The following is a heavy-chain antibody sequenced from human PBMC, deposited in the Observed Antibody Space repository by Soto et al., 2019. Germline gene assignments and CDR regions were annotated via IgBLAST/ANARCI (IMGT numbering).Heavy chain of an antibody. CDR1: GFTFSSSG. CDR3: GRGPYSGGFDY. Sequence: QVQLVESGGGVVQPGRSLRLSCAASGFTFSSSGMHWVRQAPGKGLEWVALIWYDGSEKYYADSVKGRFTISRDNSKNTLYLQRNSLRAEDTAVYYCGRGPYSGGFDYWGQGTLVTVSS. V-gene: IGHV3-33*01. J-gene: IGHJ4*02. D-gene: IGHD1-26*01. CDR2: IWYDGSEK.